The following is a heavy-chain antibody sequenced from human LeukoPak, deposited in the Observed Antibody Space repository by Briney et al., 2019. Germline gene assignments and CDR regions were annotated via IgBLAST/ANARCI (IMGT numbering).Heavy chain of an antibody. D-gene: IGHD2-21*01. CDR1: GYTFTGYY. Sequence: ASVKVSCKASGYTFTGYYMHWVRQAPGQGLEWMGWINPNSGGTNYAQKFQGRVTMTRDTSISTAYMELSRLRSDDTAVYYCARVCGGDCYPDRLFDYWGRGTLVTVSS. V-gene: IGHV1-2*02. CDR2: INPNSGGT. CDR3: ARVCGGDCYPDRLFDY. J-gene: IGHJ4*02.